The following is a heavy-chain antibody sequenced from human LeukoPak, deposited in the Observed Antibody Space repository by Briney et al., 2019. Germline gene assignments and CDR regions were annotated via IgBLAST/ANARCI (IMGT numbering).Heavy chain of an antibody. CDR3: AREAHCGTDRSYYSDY. J-gene: IGHJ4*02. V-gene: IGHV3-74*01. CDR2: INSDGSGA. D-gene: IGHD2-21*02. Sequence: GWCLRLSCVASGFTFSTYRMHWVRPDPGKGLVWVSRINSDGSGAIYADSVKGRFTISRDIATNTLYLQMNSVRAEDTAVYYCAREAHCGTDRSYYSDYWGQGTLVTVSS. CDR1: GFTFSTYR.